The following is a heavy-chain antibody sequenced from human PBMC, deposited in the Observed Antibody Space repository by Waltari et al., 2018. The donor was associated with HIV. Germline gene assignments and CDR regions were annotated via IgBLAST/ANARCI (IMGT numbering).Heavy chain of an antibody. D-gene: IGHD2-15*01. CDR1: GFTLTNAW. V-gene: IGHV3-15*01. CDR3: TSTGGGITDY. Sequence: EVQLVESGGGLVKPGESLRLSCAAVGFTLTNAWMSWVRQAPGKGQEWVGRIKSGEDGGTTDYAAPLKGRFTISRDDSKNALYLQMNSLKTEDTALYYCTSTGGGITDYWGQGTLVTVSS. J-gene: IGHJ4*02. CDR2: IKSGEDGGTT.